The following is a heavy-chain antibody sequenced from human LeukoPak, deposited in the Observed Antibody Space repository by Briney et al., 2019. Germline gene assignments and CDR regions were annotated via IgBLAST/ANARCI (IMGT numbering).Heavy chain of an antibody. D-gene: IGHD3-10*01. Sequence: SSETLSLTCTVSGGSISSSSYYWGWIRQPPGKGLEGIGRIYYSGSTYYNPSLNTQVTISVDTSKNQHSLKLSSVTAADTAVYYCARGIDYGSGSYTRYYFDYWGQGTLVTVSS. V-gene: IGHV4-39*01. J-gene: IGHJ4*02. CDR1: GGSISSSSYY. CDR2: IYYSGST. CDR3: ARGIDYGSGSYTRYYFDY.